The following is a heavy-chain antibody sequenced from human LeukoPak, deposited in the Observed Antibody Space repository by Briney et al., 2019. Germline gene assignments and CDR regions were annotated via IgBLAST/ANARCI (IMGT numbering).Heavy chain of an antibody. Sequence: SVKVSCKASEGTFSSYAISWVRQAPGQGLEWMGGIIPIFGTANYAQKLQGRVTMTTDTSTSTAYMELRSLRSDDTAVYYCARDEQQLVFAFDIWGQGTMVTVSS. D-gene: IGHD6-13*01. V-gene: IGHV1-69*05. CDR2: IIPIFGTA. J-gene: IGHJ3*02. CDR3: ARDEQQLVFAFDI. CDR1: EGTFSSYA.